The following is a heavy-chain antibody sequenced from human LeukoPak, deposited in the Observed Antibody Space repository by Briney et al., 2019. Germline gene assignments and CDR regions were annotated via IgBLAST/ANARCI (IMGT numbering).Heavy chain of an antibody. J-gene: IGHJ3*02. CDR1: GLTLRRYA. CDR2: ISFVGCNK. V-gene: IGHV3-30-3*01. CDR3: ASCYSSGSTDGFDI. D-gene: IGHD6-19*01. Sequence: GRSLTLSCAPSGLTLRRYAMQSVRQAPGRGREWVAFISFVGCNKFCEYSVKGRFNLSRENSKETLYLQNNTLRAEDTAVYYCASCYSSGSTDGFDIWGQGTMVTVSS.